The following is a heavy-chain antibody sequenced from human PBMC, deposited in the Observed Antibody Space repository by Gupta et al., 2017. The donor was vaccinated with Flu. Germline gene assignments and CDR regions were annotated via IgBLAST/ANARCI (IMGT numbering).Heavy chain of an antibody. Sequence: EVPLLESGGGLVQPGGSQRLSCVASGFTFSTYAMSWVRQAPGKGLEWVSAIRESGTSTYYADAVKGRFTISRDNPENTLYLQMNSLRVEDTAVYYCAKAWWGNYWFFDLGGRGTLVTVSS. CDR2: IRESGTST. CDR3: AKAWWGNYWFFDL. V-gene: IGHV3-23*01. J-gene: IGHJ2*01. D-gene: IGHD2-8*02. CDR1: GFTFSTYA.